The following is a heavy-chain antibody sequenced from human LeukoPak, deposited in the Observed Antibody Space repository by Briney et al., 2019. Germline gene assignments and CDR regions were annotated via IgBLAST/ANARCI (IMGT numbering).Heavy chain of an antibody. CDR2: IYWDDDK. D-gene: IGHD3-22*01. CDR1: GFSLTTSGVA. Sequence: SGPSLVKPTQTLTLTCTFSGFSLTTSGVAVGWIRQPPGKALEWLALIYWDDDKRYSPSLKSRLTITKDTSKNQVVLTLTNMDPVDTATYYCAHRVIINELYYDSSGYFDYWGRGTLVTVSS. V-gene: IGHV2-5*02. J-gene: IGHJ4*02. CDR3: AHRVIINELYYDSSGYFDY.